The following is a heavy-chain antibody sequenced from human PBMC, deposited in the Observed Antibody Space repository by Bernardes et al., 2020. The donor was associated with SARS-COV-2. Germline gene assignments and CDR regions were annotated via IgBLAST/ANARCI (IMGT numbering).Heavy chain of an antibody. J-gene: IGHJ5*02. Sequence: ASVKVSCKTSGYTFSNYGITWVRQAPGQGLEWMAWISGHNRNSDSAQKFRGRVTLTTDTSTNTAYMELRSLTSDDTAVYYCARWELLVAGKPYSRFDPWGQGTLVTVSS. CDR2: ISGHNRNS. CDR1: GYTFSNYG. CDR3: ARWELLVAGKPYSRFDP. V-gene: IGHV1-18*01. D-gene: IGHD1-26*01.